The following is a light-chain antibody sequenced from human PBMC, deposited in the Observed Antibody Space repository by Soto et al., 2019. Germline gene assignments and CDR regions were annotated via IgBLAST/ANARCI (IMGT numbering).Light chain of an antibody. Sequence: EIVMTQSPATLSVSPGERVTLSCRASESVSSNLAWYQQKPGQAPRLLIYGASTRVTGIPARFSGSGSGTEFTLTISSLEPEDFAVYYCQQRSNWPWTFGQGTKVDIK. CDR2: GAS. J-gene: IGKJ1*01. V-gene: IGKV3-15*01. CDR1: ESVSSN. CDR3: QQRSNWPWT.